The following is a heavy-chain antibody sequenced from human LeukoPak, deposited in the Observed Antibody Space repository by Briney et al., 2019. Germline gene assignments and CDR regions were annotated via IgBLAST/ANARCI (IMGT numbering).Heavy chain of an antibody. CDR3: ATNYCSSTSCYNYYYYMDV. CDR2: ISAYNGNT. Sequence: SVKVSCKASGGTFSSYGISWVRQAPGQGLEWMGWISAYNGNTNYAQKLQGRVTMTTDTSTSTAYMELRSLRSDDTAVYYCATNYCSSTSCYNYYYYMDVWGKGTTVTVSS. V-gene: IGHV1-18*01. CDR1: GGTFSSYG. D-gene: IGHD2-2*02. J-gene: IGHJ6*03.